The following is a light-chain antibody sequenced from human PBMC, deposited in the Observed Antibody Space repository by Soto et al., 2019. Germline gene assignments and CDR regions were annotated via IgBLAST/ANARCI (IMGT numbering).Light chain of an antibody. J-gene: IGKJ4*01. CDR1: QSISNW. V-gene: IGKV1-5*01. Sequence: DIQMTQSPSTLSASVGDRVTITCRASQSISNWLAWYQQKPGKAPKFLIYDASSLESGVPSRFSGSGSGTEFTLTISSLQPEDFATYYCQQLRMYPSTFGGGTKVDIK. CDR2: DAS. CDR3: QQLRMYPST.